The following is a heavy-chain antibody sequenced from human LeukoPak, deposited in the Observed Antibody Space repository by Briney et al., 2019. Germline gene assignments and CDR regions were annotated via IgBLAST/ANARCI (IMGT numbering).Heavy chain of an antibody. CDR3: ATSVVPAADWNWFDP. V-gene: IGHV1-69*04. CDR2: IIPILGIA. J-gene: IGHJ5*02. D-gene: IGHD2-2*01. Sequence: SVKVSCKASGGTFSSYAISWVRQAPGQGLEWMGRIIPILGIANYAQKFQGRVTITADKSTSTAYMELSSLRSDDTAVYYCATSVVPAADWNWFDPWGQGTLVTVSS. CDR1: GGTFSSYA.